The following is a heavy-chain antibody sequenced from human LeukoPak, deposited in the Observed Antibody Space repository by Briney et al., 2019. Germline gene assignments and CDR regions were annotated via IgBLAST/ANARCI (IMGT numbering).Heavy chain of an antibody. J-gene: IGHJ4*02. CDR2: IPYDGSNK. CDR1: GFTFSGSG. Sequence: GGSLRLSCAASGFTFSGSGMHWVRQAPGKGLEWVAVIPYDGSNKYYADSVKGRFTISRENSKNRLYLQMNSLRAEDTAVYYCARAEGYGGELDSWGQGTLVTVSS. V-gene: IGHV3-30*19. D-gene: IGHD4-23*01. CDR3: ARAEGYGGELDS.